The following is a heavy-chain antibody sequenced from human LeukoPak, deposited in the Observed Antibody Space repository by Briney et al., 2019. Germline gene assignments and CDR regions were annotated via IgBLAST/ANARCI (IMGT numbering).Heavy chain of an antibody. Sequence: GGSLRLSCAASGFTFSSYGMHWVRQAPGKGLEWVAVIWYDGSNKYYADSVKGRFTISRDNSKNTLYLKMNSLTAEDTAVYYCARGAAAGDFWGQGTLVTVSS. CDR1: GFTFSSYG. J-gene: IGHJ4*02. CDR3: ARGAAAGDF. CDR2: IWYDGSNK. D-gene: IGHD6-25*01. V-gene: IGHV3-33*01.